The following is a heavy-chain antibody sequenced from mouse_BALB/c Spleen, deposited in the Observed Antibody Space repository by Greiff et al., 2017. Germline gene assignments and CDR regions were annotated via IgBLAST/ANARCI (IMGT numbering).Heavy chain of an antibody. Sequence: ESGPGLVKPSQSLSLTCSVTGYSITSGYYWNWIRQFPGNKLEWMGYISYDGSNNYNPSLKNRISITRDTSKNQFFLKLNSVTTEDTATYYCALYGNYPYYAMDYWGQGTSVTVSS. CDR1: GYSITSGYY. J-gene: IGHJ4*01. CDR3: ALYGNYPYYAMDY. V-gene: IGHV3-6*02. CDR2: ISYDGSN. D-gene: IGHD2-1*01.